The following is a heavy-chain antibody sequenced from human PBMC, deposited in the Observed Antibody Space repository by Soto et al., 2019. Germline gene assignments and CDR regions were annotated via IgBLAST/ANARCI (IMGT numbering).Heavy chain of an antibody. J-gene: IGHJ6*02. CDR2: ISAYNGNT. CDR1: GYTFTSYG. Sequence: QVQLVQSGAEVKKPGASVKVSCKASGYTFTSYGISWVRQAPGQGLEWMGWISAYNGNTNYAQKLQGRVTMTTDTSTRTAYMELRSLRSDDTAVYYCARERGLEWLLNYGMDVWGQGTTVTVSS. D-gene: IGHD3-3*01. V-gene: IGHV1-18*01. CDR3: ARERGLEWLLNYGMDV.